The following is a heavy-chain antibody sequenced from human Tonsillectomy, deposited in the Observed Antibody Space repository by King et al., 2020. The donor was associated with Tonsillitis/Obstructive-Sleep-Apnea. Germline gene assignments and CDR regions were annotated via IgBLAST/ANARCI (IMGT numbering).Heavy chain of an antibody. V-gene: IGHV3-49*05. Sequence: VQLVESGGGSVKPGRSLRLSCTASGFTFGDYAMSWFRQAPGKGREWVGFIRSKAYGGTTEYAASLKGRFTISRDDSKSIAYLQMNSLKTEDTAVYYCTRDFSPGGYFYYMDVWGKGTTVTVSS. J-gene: IGHJ6*03. CDR3: TRDFSPGGYFYYMDV. CDR1: GFTFGDYA. CDR2: IRSKAYGGTT. D-gene: IGHD3-10*01.